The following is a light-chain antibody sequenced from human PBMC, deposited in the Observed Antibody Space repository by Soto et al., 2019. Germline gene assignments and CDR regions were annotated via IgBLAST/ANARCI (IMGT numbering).Light chain of an antibody. Sequence: QSVLTQPPSASGTPGQRVTISCLGTSFNIGSNYVYWHQQFPGTAPRVLIYKNAQRPSGVPDRFSGSKSGTSASLAISGLRSEDEADYYSVAWDDGLSAWIFGGGTKLTVL. J-gene: IGLJ2*01. V-gene: IGLV1-47*01. CDR1: SFNIGSNY. CDR3: VAWDDGLSAWI. CDR2: KNA.